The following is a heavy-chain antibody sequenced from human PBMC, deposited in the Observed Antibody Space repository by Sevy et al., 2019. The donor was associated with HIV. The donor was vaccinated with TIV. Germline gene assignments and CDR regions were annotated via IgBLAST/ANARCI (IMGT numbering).Heavy chain of an antibody. Sequence: GGSLRLSCTASGFTFGDYTMSWFRQAPGKGLEWVGFIRSKAYGGTTESAASVKGRFTVSRDDSKSIAYLQMNSLKSEDTAVYYCTRSSSLTVTTFHYWGQGTLVTVSS. CDR3: TRSSSLTVTTFHY. J-gene: IGHJ4*02. V-gene: IGHV3-49*03. CDR2: IRSKAYGGTT. CDR1: GFTFGDYT. D-gene: IGHD4-17*01.